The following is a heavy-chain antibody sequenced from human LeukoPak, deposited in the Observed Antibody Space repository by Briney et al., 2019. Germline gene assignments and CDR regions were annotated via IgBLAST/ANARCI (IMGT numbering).Heavy chain of an antibody. CDR2: ISAYNGNT. V-gene: IGHV1-18*01. Sequence: ASVKVSCKASGYSFTSYGITWVRQAPGQGLEWMGWISAYNGNTNYAQKLQGRVTMTTDSSTNTASMELRSLRSDDSAVYYCARGEIPPDKMDVWGKGPTVPVS. CDR3: ARGEIPPDKMDV. CDR1: GYSFTSYG. J-gene: IGHJ6*03. D-gene: IGHD2-2*02.